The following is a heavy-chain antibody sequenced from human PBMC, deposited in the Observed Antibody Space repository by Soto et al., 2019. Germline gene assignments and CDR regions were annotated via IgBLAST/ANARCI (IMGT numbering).Heavy chain of an antibody. Sequence: SETLSLTCTVIGGSITSGDLWTWLRQHPGKGLEWIGYIYNSVSAYYNPSLRGRAIMSVDTSQNHFSLRLSSVTAADTAVYYCARDRSLRASFSWFETLGQGTLFPVSS. CDR2: IYNSVSA. D-gene: IGHD4-17*01. CDR1: GGSITSGDL. CDR3: ARDRSLRASFSWFET. V-gene: IGHV4-31*03. J-gene: IGHJ5*02.